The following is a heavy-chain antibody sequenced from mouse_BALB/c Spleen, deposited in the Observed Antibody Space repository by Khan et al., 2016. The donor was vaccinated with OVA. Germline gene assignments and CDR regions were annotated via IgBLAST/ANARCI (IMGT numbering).Heavy chain of an antibody. CDR1: GYTFTSYT. Sequence: QIQFVQSGAELARPGASVKMSCKASGYTFTSYTIHWIKLRPGQGLEWIGYINPSNGYTNYNQKFKDKVTLTADKSSTTAYMQLSSLTSDDSAVYNSVRDWAYCRNDGWFAYWGQGTLVTVSA. CDR2: INPSNGYT. D-gene: IGHD2-14*01. J-gene: IGHJ3*01. CDR3: VRDWAYCRNDGWFAY. V-gene: IGHV1-4*01.